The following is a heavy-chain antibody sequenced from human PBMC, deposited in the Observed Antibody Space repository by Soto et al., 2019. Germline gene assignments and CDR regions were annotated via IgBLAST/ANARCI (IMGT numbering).Heavy chain of an antibody. CDR1: GESISSGGYY. Sequence: QVQLQESGPGLVKASQTLSLICSVSGESISSGGYYWSWIRHHPGKGLEWIGYIYDSESAYYNPSLKSRVTISMDTSKNHFAMKLSXVTXXXXXXXXXXXXXXXXXXXXXXGQGTLITVSS. J-gene: IGHJ4*02. V-gene: IGHV4-31*07. CDR3: XXXXXXXXXXXXX. CDR2: IYDSESA.